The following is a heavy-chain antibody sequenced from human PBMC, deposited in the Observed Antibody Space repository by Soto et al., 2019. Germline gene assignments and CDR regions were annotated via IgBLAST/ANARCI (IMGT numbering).Heavy chain of an antibody. D-gene: IGHD3-3*01. V-gene: IGHV1-8*01. CDR1: GYTFTSYD. CDR2: MSPNIGNT. Sequence: ASGKVSCKASGYTFTSYDINLVRQATGQVLELIGWMSPNIGNTGYAQKFQGRFTMTRNTAISTSYMELSSLRSEDTTVYYCSKAIYGAVNFDYWGQG. J-gene: IGHJ4*02. CDR3: SKAIYGAVNFDY.